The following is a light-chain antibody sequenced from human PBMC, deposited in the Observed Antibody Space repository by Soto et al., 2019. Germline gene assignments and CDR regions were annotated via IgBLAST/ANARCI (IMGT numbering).Light chain of an antibody. CDR1: QSVGSNY. J-gene: IGKJ1*01. Sequence: EIVLTQSPGTLSLSPGERATLSCRASQSVGSNYLAWYQQRPGQAPRLLIFGASSRATGIPDRFSGSGSGTDFTLTISRLEPEDCAVYYCQDYGTSRTFGQGTRVEI. CDR2: GAS. CDR3: QDYGTSRT. V-gene: IGKV3-20*01.